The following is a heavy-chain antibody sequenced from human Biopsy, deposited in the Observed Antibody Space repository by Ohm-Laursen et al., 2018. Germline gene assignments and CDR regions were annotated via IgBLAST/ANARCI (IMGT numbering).Heavy chain of an antibody. V-gene: IGHV4-31*01. CDR2: IYYSGTT. CDR1: GGSVSSDGFY. Sequence: SQTLSLTCTVSGGSVSSDGFYWSWIRQHPGKGLEWIGYIYYSGTTYYNPSLKSLVTISVDTSKNQFSLKLNSVTAADTAVYYCARRPYGGTRYWYFDLWGRGTLVTVSS. J-gene: IGHJ2*01. CDR3: ARRPYGGTRYWYFDL. D-gene: IGHD4-23*01.